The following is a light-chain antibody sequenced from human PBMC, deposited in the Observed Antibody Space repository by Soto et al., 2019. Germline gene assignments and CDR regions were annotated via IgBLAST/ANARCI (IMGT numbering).Light chain of an antibody. J-gene: IGKJ1*01. V-gene: IGKV3-15*01. Sequence: SAGSLSMYKGKRATLSCRASQSVSGKLAWYQQKPGQAPRLLIYDASTRATGIPARFSGSGSGTEFTLTISSLQSEDFALYYCQLSNNLPWRFGQ. CDR3: QLSNNLPWR. CDR2: DAS. CDR1: QSVSGK.